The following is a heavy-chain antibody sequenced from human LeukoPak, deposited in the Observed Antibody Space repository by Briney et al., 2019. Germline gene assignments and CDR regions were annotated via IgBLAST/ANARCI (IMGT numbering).Heavy chain of an antibody. V-gene: IGHV3-7*01. Sequence: GGSLRLSCAASGFTFSSYWMSWVRQAPGKGLEWVANIKQDGSEKYYVDSVKGRFTISRDNAKNSLYLQMNSLRAEDTAVYYCASGGVYYDILTGYPNDAFDIWGQGTMVTVSS. CDR1: GFTFSSYW. J-gene: IGHJ3*02. CDR2: IKQDGSEK. D-gene: IGHD3-9*01. CDR3: ASGGVYYDILTGYPNDAFDI.